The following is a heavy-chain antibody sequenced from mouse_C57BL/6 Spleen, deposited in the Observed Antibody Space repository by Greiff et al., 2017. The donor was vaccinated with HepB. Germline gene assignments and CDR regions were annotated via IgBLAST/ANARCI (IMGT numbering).Heavy chain of an antibody. CDR3: ARSGAQATGTWFAY. D-gene: IGHD3-2*02. CDR1: GYTFTSYG. CDR2: IYPRSGNT. V-gene: IGHV1-81*01. J-gene: IGHJ3*01. Sequence: QVQLKESGAELARPGASVKLSCKASGYTFTSYGISWVKQRTGQGLEWIGEIYPRSGNTYYNEKFKGKATLTADKSSSTAYMELRSLTSEDSAVYFCARSGAQATGTWFAYWGQGTLVTVSA.